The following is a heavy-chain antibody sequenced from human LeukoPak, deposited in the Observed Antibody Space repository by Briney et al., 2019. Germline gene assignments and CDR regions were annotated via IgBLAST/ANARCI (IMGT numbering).Heavy chain of an antibody. CDR1: GGTFSSYA. Sequence: SVKVSCKASGGTFSSYAISWVRQAPGQGLEWMGGIIPIFGTANYAQKFQGRVTITADKSTSTAYMELSSLRSEDTAVYYCARGNRDVPAAKYYYYGMDVWGQGTTVTVSS. CDR3: ARGNRDVPAAKYYYYGMDV. CDR2: IIPIFGTA. D-gene: IGHD2-2*01. J-gene: IGHJ6*02. V-gene: IGHV1-69*06.